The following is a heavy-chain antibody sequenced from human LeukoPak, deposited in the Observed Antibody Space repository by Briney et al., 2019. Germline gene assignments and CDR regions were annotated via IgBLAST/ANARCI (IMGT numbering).Heavy chain of an antibody. CDR3: ARVRPIRAYGFDI. V-gene: IGHV4-59*01. J-gene: IGHJ3*02. CDR1: GGSISSYY. D-gene: IGHD3-10*01. CDR2: ISDSGSS. Sequence: TSSETLSLTCTVSGGSISSYYWSWIRQPPGKGLEWIGYISDSGSSNYNSSLKSRVTISVDTPKNQFSLKLSSVTAADTAVYYCARVRPIRAYGFDIWGKGKMVTVSS.